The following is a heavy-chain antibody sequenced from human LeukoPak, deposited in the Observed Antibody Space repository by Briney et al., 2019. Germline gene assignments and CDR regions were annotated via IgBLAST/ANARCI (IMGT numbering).Heavy chain of an antibody. D-gene: IGHD3-10*01. CDR1: GGSISSGDYY. J-gene: IGHJ4*02. Sequence: PSETLSLTCTVSGGSISSGDYYWSWIRQPPGKGLEWIGYIYYSGSTYYNPSLKSRVTISVDTSKNQFSLKLSSVTAADTAVYYCARDDVLLRYFDYWGQGTLVTVSS. V-gene: IGHV4-30-4*01. CDR2: IYYSGST. CDR3: ARDDVLLRYFDY.